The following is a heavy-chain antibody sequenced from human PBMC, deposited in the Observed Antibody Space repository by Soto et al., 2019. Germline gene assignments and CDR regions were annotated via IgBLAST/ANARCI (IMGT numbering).Heavy chain of an antibody. V-gene: IGHV4-39*01. CDR2: IYYSGST. CDR1: GGSISSSSYY. J-gene: IGHJ5*02. Sequence: QLQLQESGPGLVKPSETLSLTCTVSGGSISSSSYYWGWIRQPPGKGLEWIGSIYYSGSTYYNPSLKSRVTISVDTSKNHFSLKLSSVTAADTAVYYCASRDCSGGSCYSVWFDPWGQGTLVTVSS. CDR3: ASRDCSGGSCYSVWFDP. D-gene: IGHD2-15*01.